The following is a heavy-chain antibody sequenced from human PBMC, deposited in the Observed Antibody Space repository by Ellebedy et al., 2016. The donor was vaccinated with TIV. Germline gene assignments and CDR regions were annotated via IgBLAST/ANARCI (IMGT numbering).Heavy chain of an antibody. Sequence: SETLSLXXAVYGGSFSRYCWSWIRQPPGRGLEWIGEINHSGSTNYSPSLKSRVTISVDTSKNQFSLKLSSVTAADTAVYYCARFPDKVRGGPHSPNMDVWGKGTTVTVSS. CDR3: ARFPDKVRGGPHSPNMDV. V-gene: IGHV4-34*01. J-gene: IGHJ6*03. D-gene: IGHD3-10*01. CDR1: GGSFSRYC. CDR2: INHSGST.